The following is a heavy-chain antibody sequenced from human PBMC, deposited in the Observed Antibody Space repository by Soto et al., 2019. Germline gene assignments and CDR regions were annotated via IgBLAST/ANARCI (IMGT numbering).Heavy chain of an antibody. V-gene: IGHV4-31*02. CDR1: GGSISSGGYY. J-gene: IGHJ4*02. D-gene: IGHD3-22*01. Sequence: PSETLSLTWTVSGGSISSGGYYWSCIRQHPGKGLEWIGYIYYSGSTYYNPSLKSRVTISVDTSKNQFSLKLSSVTAADTAVYYCARIISGYYYVDSWGQRTLVPVSS. CDR2: IYYSGST. CDR3: ARIISGYYYVDS.